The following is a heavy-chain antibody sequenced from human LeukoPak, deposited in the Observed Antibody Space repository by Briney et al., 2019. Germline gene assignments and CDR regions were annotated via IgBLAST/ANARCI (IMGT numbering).Heavy chain of an antibody. CDR2: MYIGGRT. CDR1: GTSIRSGSYY. Sequence: ASETLSLTCTVTGTSIRSGSYYWNWIRQAAGKGLEWLGRMYIGGRTTYNPSLKSRVTISLDTTENQFSLRLSSVTAADTAVYYCASGYYYDSSGYYYVDYWGQGTLVTVSS. V-gene: IGHV4-61*02. D-gene: IGHD3-22*01. CDR3: ASGYYYDSSGYYYVDY. J-gene: IGHJ4*02.